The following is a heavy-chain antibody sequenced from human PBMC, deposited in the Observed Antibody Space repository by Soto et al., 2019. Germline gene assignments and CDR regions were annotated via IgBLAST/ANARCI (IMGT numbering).Heavy chain of an antibody. CDR1: GGTFDNFI. Sequence: QVQLVQSGAEVKEPGSSVRVSCKASGGTFDNFIMNWVRQTPGRGLEWMGGIVPMLGTPTYAEKFKGRVTISATGSTSTMYMEVTSLRSEDTAIYYCARNGTYSSSLSQYSGMDVWGEATTVTVSS. D-gene: IGHD1-26*01. J-gene: IGHJ6*04. CDR2: IVPMLGTP. CDR3: ARNGTYSSSLSQYSGMDV. V-gene: IGHV1-69*01.